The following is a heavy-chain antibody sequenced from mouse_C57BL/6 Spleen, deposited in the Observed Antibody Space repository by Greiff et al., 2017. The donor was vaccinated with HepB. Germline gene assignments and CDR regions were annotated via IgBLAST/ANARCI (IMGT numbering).Heavy chain of an antibody. Sequence: VQLQQSGPELVKPGASVKMSCKASGYTFTDYNMHWVKQSHGKSLEWIGYINPNNGGTSYNQKFKGKATLTVNKSSSTAYMELRSLTSEDSAVYYCASSLTVTYWYFDVWGTGTTVTVSS. CDR2: INPNNGGT. CDR3: ASSLTVTYWYFDV. CDR1: GYTFTDYN. V-gene: IGHV1-22*01. D-gene: IGHD2-12*01. J-gene: IGHJ1*03.